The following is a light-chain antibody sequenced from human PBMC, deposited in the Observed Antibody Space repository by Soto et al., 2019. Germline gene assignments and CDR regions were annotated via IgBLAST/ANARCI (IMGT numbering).Light chain of an antibody. CDR1: SSDIGDYNY. Sequence: QSALTQPASMSGSPGQSITISCTGASSDIGDYNYVSWYQQQPGKAPKLMIYDVTNRPSGVSNRFSGSKSGNTASLTISGLQAEDAADYYCRSSATGATLVVFGGGTKLTVL. CDR2: DVT. CDR3: RSSATGATLVV. J-gene: IGLJ2*01. V-gene: IGLV2-14*01.